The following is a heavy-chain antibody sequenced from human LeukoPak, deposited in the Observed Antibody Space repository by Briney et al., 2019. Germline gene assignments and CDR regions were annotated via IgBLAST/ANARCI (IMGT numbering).Heavy chain of an antibody. Sequence: SVKVSCKASGGTFSSYAISWVRQAPGQGLEWMGGITPIFGTANYAQKFQGRVTITADESTSTAYMELSSLRSEDTAVYYCARAYGSGSYYNFNWFDPWGQGTLVTVSS. CDR1: GGTFSSYA. D-gene: IGHD3-10*01. CDR3: ARAYGSGSYYNFNWFDP. V-gene: IGHV1-69*01. J-gene: IGHJ5*02. CDR2: ITPIFGTA.